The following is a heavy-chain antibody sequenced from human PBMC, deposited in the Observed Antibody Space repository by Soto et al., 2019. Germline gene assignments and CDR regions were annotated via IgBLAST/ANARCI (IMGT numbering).Heavy chain of an antibody. D-gene: IGHD1-1*01. CDR1: GFTFSSYE. Sequence: HPGGSLRLSCAASGFTFSSYEMNWVRQAPGKGLEWVSYISTSGSIIHYADSVKGRFTISRDNAKNSLYLQMNSLRAEDTAVYYCARVSVEADGMDVWGQGTTVTVSS. V-gene: IGHV3-48*03. CDR3: ARVSVEADGMDV. CDR2: ISTSGSII. J-gene: IGHJ6*02.